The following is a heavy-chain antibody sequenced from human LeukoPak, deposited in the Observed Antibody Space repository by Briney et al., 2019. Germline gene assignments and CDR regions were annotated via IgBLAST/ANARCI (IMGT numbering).Heavy chain of an antibody. CDR3: ARVGGWDAFDI. Sequence: PGGSLRLSCAASGFTFSSYGMSWVRQAPGKGLEWVSAISGNGGSTYYADSVKGRFAISRDTSKNTLYLQMNSLRAEDTAVYYCARVGGWDAFDIWGQGTMVTVSS. D-gene: IGHD6-19*01. CDR1: GFTFSSYG. CDR2: ISGNGGST. V-gene: IGHV3-23*01. J-gene: IGHJ3*02.